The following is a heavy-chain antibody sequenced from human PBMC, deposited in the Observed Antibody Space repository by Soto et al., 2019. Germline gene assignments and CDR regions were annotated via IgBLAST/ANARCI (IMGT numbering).Heavy chain of an antibody. CDR2: IVVASGQT. D-gene: IGHD2-15*01. V-gene: IGHV1-58*02. J-gene: IGHJ6*02. Sequence: ASVKVSCKASGSGFIRSGIQWVRQAHGQRLEWIRWIVVASGQTNYAQNFRGRVAITRDTSTATAYIELTGLTSEDTAVYFCSADRPDIGVGWWVWGQGTTVTVAS. CDR3: SADRPDIGVGWWV. CDR1: GSGFIRSG.